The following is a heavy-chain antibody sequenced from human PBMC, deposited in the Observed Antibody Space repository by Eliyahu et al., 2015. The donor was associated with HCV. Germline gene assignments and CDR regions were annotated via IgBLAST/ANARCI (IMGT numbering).Heavy chain of an antibody. CDR2: IWYDGSNK. V-gene: IGHV3-33*01. CDR1: GFXVXSXG. J-gene: IGHJ3*02. Sequence: QVQLVDSGGGVVQPGRSLRLSCAASGFXVXSXGMHWVRQAPGKGLGWVVVIWYDGSNKYYADSVKGRFTISRDNSKNTLYLQMNSLRAEDTAVYYCARGRREGDSGSYYTLDAFDIWGQGTMVTVSS. D-gene: IGHD3-10*01. CDR3: ARGRREGDSGSYYTLDAFDI.